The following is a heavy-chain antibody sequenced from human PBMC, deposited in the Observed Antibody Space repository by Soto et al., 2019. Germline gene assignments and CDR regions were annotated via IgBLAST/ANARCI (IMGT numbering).Heavy chain of an antibody. CDR2: ISAYNGNT. D-gene: IGHD3-10*01. Sequence: QVHLVQSGGEVKKTGASVTVSCKASGYRFASYAIGWVRQAPGQGLEWVGWISAYNGNTRYAQKLQGRVTMTTDTSTSTAYIELRSLKSDDTAVYDCARERVTLVRGPQNWFDPWGQGTLVTVSS. V-gene: IGHV1-18*01. CDR3: ARERVTLVRGPQNWFDP. CDR1: GYRFASYA. J-gene: IGHJ5*02.